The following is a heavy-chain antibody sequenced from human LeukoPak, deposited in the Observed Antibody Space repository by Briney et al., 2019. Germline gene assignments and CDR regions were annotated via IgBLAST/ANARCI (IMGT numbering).Heavy chain of an antibody. D-gene: IGHD3-22*01. CDR1: GGSFSDYY. Sequence: SETLSLTCTVYGGSFSDYYWSWIRQPPGKGLEWIGEINHSGTTNYNPSLKSRVTISVDTSKNQFSLKLSSVTAADTAVYYCARVLYYYDSSGYYYYYYYMHVWGKGTTVTISS. CDR3: ARVLYYYDSSGYYYYYYYMHV. V-gene: IGHV4-34*01. CDR2: INHSGTT. J-gene: IGHJ6*03.